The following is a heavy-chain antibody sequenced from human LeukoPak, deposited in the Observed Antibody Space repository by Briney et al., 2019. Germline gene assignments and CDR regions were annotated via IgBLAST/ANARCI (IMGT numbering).Heavy chain of an antibody. CDR3: ASHLHSSGWFDYYGMDV. V-gene: IGHV4-59*08. D-gene: IGHD6-19*01. CDR1: GASISSYY. Sequence: SSETLSLTCTVSGASISSYYWSWIRQPPGEGLGWIGYSYYSGSTNYNPSLKSRVTISVDTSKNQFSLKLSSVTAADTAVYYCASHLHSSGWFDYYGMDVWGPGTTVTASS. J-gene: IGHJ6*02. CDR2: SYYSGST.